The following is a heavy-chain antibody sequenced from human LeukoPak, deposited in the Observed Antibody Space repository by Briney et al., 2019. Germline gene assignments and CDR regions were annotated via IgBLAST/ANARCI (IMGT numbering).Heavy chain of an antibody. Sequence: PSQTLSLTCTVSGGSISSGSYYWSWIRQPAGKGLEWIGRIYTSGSTNYNPSLKSRVTISVDTSKNQLSLKLSSVTAADTAVYYCARDDDLTGVFDYWGQGTLVTVSS. CDR1: GGSISSGSYY. D-gene: IGHD7-27*01. CDR2: IYTSGST. J-gene: IGHJ4*02. CDR3: ARDDDLTGVFDY. V-gene: IGHV4-61*02.